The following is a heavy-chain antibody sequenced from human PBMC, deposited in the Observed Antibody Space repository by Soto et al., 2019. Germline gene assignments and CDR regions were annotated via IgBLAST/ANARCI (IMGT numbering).Heavy chain of an antibody. Sequence: PSETLSLTCTVSGGSISSSSYYWGWIRQPPGKGLEWIGSIYYSGSTYYNPSLKSRVTISVDTSKNQFSLKLSSVTAADTAVYYCARPRTAVTRQDFWSGYYGYYYYGMDVWGQGTTVTAP. CDR1: GGSISSSSYY. CDR3: ARPRTAVTRQDFWSGYYGYYYYGMDV. D-gene: IGHD3-3*01. J-gene: IGHJ6*02. V-gene: IGHV4-39*01. CDR2: IYYSGST.